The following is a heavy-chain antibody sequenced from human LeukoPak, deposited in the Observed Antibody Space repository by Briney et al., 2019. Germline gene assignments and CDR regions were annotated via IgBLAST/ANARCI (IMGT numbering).Heavy chain of an antibody. D-gene: IGHD6-13*01. Sequence: PGGSLRLSCAASGFTFSSYAMHWVRQAPGKGLEWVAVISYDGSNKYYADSVKGRFTISRDNSKNTLYLQMNCLRAEDTAVYYCARDPPIAAAGVVPYYFDYWGQGTLVTVSS. CDR2: ISYDGSNK. V-gene: IGHV3-30*04. CDR1: GFTFSSYA. CDR3: ARDPPIAAAGVVPYYFDY. J-gene: IGHJ4*02.